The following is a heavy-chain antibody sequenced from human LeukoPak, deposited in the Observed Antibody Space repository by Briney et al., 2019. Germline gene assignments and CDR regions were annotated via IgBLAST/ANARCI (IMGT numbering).Heavy chain of an antibody. J-gene: IGHJ4*02. CDR1: GGSFSGFY. CDR2: ISHSGTT. V-gene: IGHV4-34*01. CDR3: ARGNRIVVAPFDY. D-gene: IGHD3-22*01. Sequence: SETLSLTCAVYGGSFSGFYWSWIRQPPGKWLEWIGEISHSGTTYYNPSLESRVTISVDTSKNQFSLKLSSVTAADTAVYCCARGNRIVVAPFDYWGQGTLVTVSS.